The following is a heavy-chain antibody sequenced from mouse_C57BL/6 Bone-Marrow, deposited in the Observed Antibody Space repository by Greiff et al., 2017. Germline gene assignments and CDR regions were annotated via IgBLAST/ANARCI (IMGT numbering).Heavy chain of an antibody. CDR3: ARDYGSSCCDAMDY. CDR1: GYTFTSYW. J-gene: IGHJ4*01. D-gene: IGHD1-1*01. CDR2: IDPSDSET. Sequence: VQLQQSGAELVRPGSSVKLSCTASGYTFTSYWMHWVKQRPIQGLEWIGNIDPSDSETHYNQKFKDKATLTVDKSSSTAYMQLSSLTSEDAAVYNCARDYGSSCCDAMDYWGQGTSVTVSS. V-gene: IGHV1-52*01.